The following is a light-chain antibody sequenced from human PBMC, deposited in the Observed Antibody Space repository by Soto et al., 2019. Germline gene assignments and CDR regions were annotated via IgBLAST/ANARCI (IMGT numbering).Light chain of an antibody. V-gene: IGLV2-14*03. Sequence: QSALTQPASVSGYPGQSITISCTGTSSDVGGYNYVSWYQQHPGKVPKLMIYAVFRRPSGISDRFSGSKSGNTASLTISGLHAEDEADYYCCSYTTTSTFVVGGGTKLTV. CDR3: CSYTTTSTFV. J-gene: IGLJ2*01. CDR1: SSDVGGYNY. CDR2: AVF.